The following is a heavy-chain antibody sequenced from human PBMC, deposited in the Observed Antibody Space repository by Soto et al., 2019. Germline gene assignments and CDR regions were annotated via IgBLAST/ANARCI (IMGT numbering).Heavy chain of an antibody. CDR2: SSNSGTFS. D-gene: IGHD1-1*01. J-gene: IGHJ4*02. Sequence: GGSLRLSCEGSGFTFSDYYISWIRQAPGKGLEWISYSSNSGTFSRYADSVKGRFSISRDNTKNLLYLQMNSLRAEGTAVYYCARSGDNYNRLDYWGQGTPVTVSS. CDR1: GFTFSDYY. V-gene: IGHV3-11*06. CDR3: ARSGDNYNRLDY.